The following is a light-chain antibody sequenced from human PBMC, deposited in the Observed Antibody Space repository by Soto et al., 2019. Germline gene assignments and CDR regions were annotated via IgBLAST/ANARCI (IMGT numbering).Light chain of an antibody. CDR1: QDISSS. Sequence: DIQLTQSPSFLSASVGDRVTITCRASQDISSSLAWYQQKPGKAPKLPIYDASALQTGVPSRFRGSGSGTEFTLTISSLQPEDFATYSCQQLASYPIGTFGGGTKVDIK. J-gene: IGKJ4*01. CDR3: QQLASYPIGT. CDR2: DAS. V-gene: IGKV1-9*01.